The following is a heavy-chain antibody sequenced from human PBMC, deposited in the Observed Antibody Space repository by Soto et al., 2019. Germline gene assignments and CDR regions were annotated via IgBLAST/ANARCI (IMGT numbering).Heavy chain of an antibody. J-gene: IGHJ4*02. V-gene: IGHV1-2*02. CDR2: IDPKSGGT. CDR3: ARVSVDVPE. CDR1: GPTFIAYY. Sequence: QLVQSGAEVKKPGASVKVSCKTSGPTFIAYYIHWVRQAPGQGLEWMGWIDPKSGGTTYEQQFHGRVTMTRDASSNTAYLERNRLTSDDTAVYYCARVSVDVPEWGQGTLLTVSS. D-gene: IGHD3-16*01.